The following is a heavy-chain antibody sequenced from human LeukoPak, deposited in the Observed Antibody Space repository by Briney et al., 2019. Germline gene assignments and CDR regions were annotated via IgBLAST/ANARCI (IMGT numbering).Heavy chain of an antibody. CDR3: ARVCRGVEAIDY. CDR2: ISGSGGST. V-gene: IGHV3-23*01. J-gene: IGHJ4*02. Sequence: PGGSLRLSCAASGFTFSSYAMSWVRQAPGKGLEWVSAISGSGGSTYYADSVKGRFTISRDNSKNTLYLQMNSLRAEDAAVYYCARVCRGVEAIDYWGQGTLVTVSS. D-gene: IGHD2-2*01. CDR1: GFTFSSYA.